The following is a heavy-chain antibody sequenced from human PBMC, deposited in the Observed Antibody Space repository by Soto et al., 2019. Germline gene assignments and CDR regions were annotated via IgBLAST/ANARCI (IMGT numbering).Heavy chain of an antibody. V-gene: IGHV3-30*17. CDR2: ISYDGTNK. CDR1: GFPLGPFV. D-gene: IGHD6-13*01. J-gene: IGHJ4*02. CDR3: ARGDSNSWSDY. Sequence: QVQLVESGGGVVQPGRSWSPPWAPPGFPLGPFVWDWAGQAPGRGQEGVAVISYDGTNKTYADSVKGRFTISRDNSKNTLSLQMNSLRAEDTAVYYCARGDSNSWSDYWGQGTLVTVSS.